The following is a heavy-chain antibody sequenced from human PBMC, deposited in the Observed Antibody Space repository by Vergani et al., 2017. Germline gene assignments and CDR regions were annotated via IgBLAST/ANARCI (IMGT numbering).Heavy chain of an antibody. D-gene: IGHD4-11*01. V-gene: IGHV3-11*01. Sequence: QVQLVESGGGLVKPGGSLRLSCAASGFTFSDYYMSWIRQAPGKGLEWVSYISSSGSTIYYADSVKGRFTISRDNAKNSLYLQMNSLRAEDTAVYYCVRAYTVTRPYYYYYYMDVWGKGTTVTVSS. CDR2: ISSSGSTI. CDR3: VRAYTVTRPYYYYYYMDV. J-gene: IGHJ6*03. CDR1: GFTFSDYY.